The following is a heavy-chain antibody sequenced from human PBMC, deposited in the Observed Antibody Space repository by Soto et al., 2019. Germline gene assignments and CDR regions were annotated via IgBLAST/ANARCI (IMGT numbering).Heavy chain of an antibody. D-gene: IGHD3-3*02. J-gene: IGHJ6*02. Sequence: QVDLVESGGGLVNPAGSLRLSCIGSGFNLRDYWMSWIRQAPGKGLECVSYINANGDYTNYADSVKGRFTISRDDAKNKLWLEMRSLRVEDTAVYHCVRSSGWREVGIYKYGLDVWGLGTKVMVS. CDR1: GFNLRDYW. CDR2: INANGDYT. V-gene: IGHV3-11*06. CDR3: VRSSGWREVGIYKYGLDV.